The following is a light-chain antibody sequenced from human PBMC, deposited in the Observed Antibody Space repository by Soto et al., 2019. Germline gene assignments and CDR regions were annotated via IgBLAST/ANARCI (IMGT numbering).Light chain of an antibody. V-gene: IGKV1-9*01. J-gene: IGKJ5*01. Sequence: EIQLTQSPSFLSASVGDRVAITCRASQGISSYLAWYQQKPGKAPKLLIYAASTLQSGVPSRFSGSGSGTEFTLTISSLQPEDFATYYCQQLNSYPITFGKGTRLEN. CDR3: QQLNSYPIT. CDR1: QGISSY. CDR2: AAS.